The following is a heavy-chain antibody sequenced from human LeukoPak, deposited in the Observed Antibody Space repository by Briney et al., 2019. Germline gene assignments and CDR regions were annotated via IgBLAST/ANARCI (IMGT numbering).Heavy chain of an antibody. J-gene: IGHJ4*02. CDR1: GGSFSSEA. CDR3: GRKAGDCGGGSCYSIDY. Sequence: GASVKVSCKAFGGSFSSEAISWVRQAPGQGLEWMGGIIPIFGTANYAQKFQGRVTITTDESTSTAYMEVSSLRSEDTAVYYCGRKAGDCGGGSCYSIDYWGQGPLVTVSS. CDR2: IIPIFGTA. V-gene: IGHV1-69*05. D-gene: IGHD2-15*01.